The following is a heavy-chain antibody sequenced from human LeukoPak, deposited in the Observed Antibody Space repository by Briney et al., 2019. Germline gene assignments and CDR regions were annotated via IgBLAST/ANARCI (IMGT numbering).Heavy chain of an antibody. CDR2: ISWKSGDR. CDR3: VRDIREYDF. CDR1: GFTFDDYA. V-gene: IGHV3-9*01. Sequence: GGSLRLSCAASGFTFDDYAMHWVRQAPGKGLEWVSGISWKSGDRGYADSVKGRSTSSRDNAKNTVFLQMNNLRAEDTAVYYCVRDIREYDFWGQGTLVTVSS. J-gene: IGHJ4*02. D-gene: IGHD3-10*01.